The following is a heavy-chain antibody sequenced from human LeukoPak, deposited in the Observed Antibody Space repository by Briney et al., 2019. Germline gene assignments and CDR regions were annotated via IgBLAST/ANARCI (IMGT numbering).Heavy chain of an antibody. V-gene: IGHV3-74*03. CDR1: GFSFRNCW. D-gene: IGHD5-18*01. Sequence: GGXXRLSCAASGFSFRNCWMYWVRQAPGKGLVWVSRISSDGSSTKYEDSVKGRFTISRDTATNTLYLQMSSLRAEDTAVYYCARGFSYGYSDYWGQGTLVTVSS. J-gene: IGHJ4*02. CDR3: ARGFSYGYSDY. CDR2: ISSDGSST.